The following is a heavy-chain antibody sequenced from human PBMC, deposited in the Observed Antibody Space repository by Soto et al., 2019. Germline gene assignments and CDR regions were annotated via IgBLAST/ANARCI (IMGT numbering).Heavy chain of an antibody. D-gene: IGHD2-2*01. CDR1: GGSISGGDYH. V-gene: IGHV4-30-4*01. J-gene: IGHJ5*02. CDR2: IYDSAT. Sequence: PSETLSLTCTGSGGSISGGDYHWSWIRQPPGKGLEWVGYIYDSATYYNPSLKSGVIISVDTSKNQFSLQLSSVTAADTAVYYCAAGSCSSSGCYWFDPWGQGTLVTVSS. CDR3: AAGSCSSSGCYWFDP.